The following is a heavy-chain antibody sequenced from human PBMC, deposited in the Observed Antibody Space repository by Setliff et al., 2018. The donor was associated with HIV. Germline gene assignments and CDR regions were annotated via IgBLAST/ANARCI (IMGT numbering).Heavy chain of an antibody. CDR1: GGSIVSSSYY. D-gene: IGHD3-10*01. CDR2: MYYRGTT. V-gene: IGHV4-39*01. Sequence: SETLSLTCTVSGGSIVSSSYYWGGIRQPPGKGLEWIGTMYYRGTTYNNPSLKSRGTFSADTSKNQFSLNLNSVTATDTAVYYCARQGLTMNRVVPAPILYYFDDWGPGILVTV. J-gene: IGHJ4*02. CDR3: ARQGLTMNRVVPAPILYYFDD.